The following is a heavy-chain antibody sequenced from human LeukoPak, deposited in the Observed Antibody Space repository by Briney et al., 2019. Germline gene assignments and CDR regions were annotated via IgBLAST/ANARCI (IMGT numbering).Heavy chain of an antibody. Sequence: ASVKVSCKASGYTFTGYYMHWVRQASGQGLEWMGWINPNSGGTNYAQKFQGRVTMTRDTSISTAYMELSRLRSDDTAVYYCARSPYCSSTSCPLTVYYYYMDVWGKGTTVTISS. CDR2: INPNSGGT. CDR1: GYTFTGYY. V-gene: IGHV1-2*02. CDR3: ARSPYCSSTSCPLTVYYYYMDV. J-gene: IGHJ6*03. D-gene: IGHD2-2*01.